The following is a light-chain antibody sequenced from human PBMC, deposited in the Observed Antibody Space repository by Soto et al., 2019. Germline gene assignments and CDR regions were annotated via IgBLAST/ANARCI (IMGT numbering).Light chain of an antibody. J-gene: IGLJ1*01. Sequence: QSVLTQPPSVSGAPGQTITISCTGSSSNIGADCDVHWYRQLPGTAPKLLIYANNNRPAGVPDRFSASKSGTSASLAITGLQAEDEADSYCQSFDSSLNGYVFATGTKLTVL. CDR3: QSFDSSLNGYV. CDR2: ANN. CDR1: SSNIGADCD. V-gene: IGLV1-40*01.